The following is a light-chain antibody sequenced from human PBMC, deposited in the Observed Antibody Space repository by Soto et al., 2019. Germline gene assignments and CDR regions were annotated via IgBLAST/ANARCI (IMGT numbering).Light chain of an antibody. J-gene: IGKJ1*01. Sequence: DIQMTQSPSSLSGYVAESVTITCRANQSITSWLAWYQQKPGKASKLLIYKASSLESGVQSRFSGSGSGTEFALTSSRLQTDDFATYYIQQYNSFGQGT. CDR1: QSITSW. V-gene: IGKV1-5*03. CDR3: QQYNS. CDR2: KAS.